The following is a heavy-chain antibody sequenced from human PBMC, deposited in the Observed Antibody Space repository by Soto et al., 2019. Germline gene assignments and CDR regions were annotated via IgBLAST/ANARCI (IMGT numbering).Heavy chain of an antibody. V-gene: IGHV4-59*05. J-gene: IGHJ6*02. CDR3: ARWLDXXVPARPMYGEYYGMDV. CDR1: GGSISSYY. D-gene: IGHD2-2*01. CDR2: IYYSGST. Sequence: SETLSLTCTVSGGSISSYYWSWIRQPPGKGQEWIGSIYYSGSTYYNPSLKSRVTISVDTSKHQFSLKLSSVTAADTAGYYCARWLDXXVPARPMYGEYYGMDVWGQGTTVTVSS.